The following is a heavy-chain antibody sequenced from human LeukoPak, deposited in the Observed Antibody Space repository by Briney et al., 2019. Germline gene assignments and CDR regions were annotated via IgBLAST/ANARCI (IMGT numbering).Heavy chain of an antibody. J-gene: IGHJ4*02. CDR1: GFTFSKHS. V-gene: IGHV3-30*02. Sequence: PGGTLRLSCAPSGFTFSKHSIHRVPQAPGQGLEWVAFIRSDGTNKYYVDSVKGRFTISRDNSKNSLYLQMNTLSAEDTGVYYCVASGYGYWGQGTLVTVSS. CDR3: VASGYGY. CDR2: IRSDGTNK. D-gene: IGHD3-22*01.